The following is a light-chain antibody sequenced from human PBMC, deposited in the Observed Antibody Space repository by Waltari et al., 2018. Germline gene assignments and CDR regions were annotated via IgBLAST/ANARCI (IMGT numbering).Light chain of an antibody. V-gene: IGKV3-20*01. J-gene: IGKJ1*01. Sequence: IVLTQSPGTLSLSPGERATFSCRASQSVGRTLAWYQQKTGQAPRLLIYGASNRATGIPDRFSGSGSGTEFSLTISRLDPEDFAVYYCQHYVRLPATFGQGTKVEMK. CDR2: GAS. CDR3: QHYVRLPAT. CDR1: QSVGRT.